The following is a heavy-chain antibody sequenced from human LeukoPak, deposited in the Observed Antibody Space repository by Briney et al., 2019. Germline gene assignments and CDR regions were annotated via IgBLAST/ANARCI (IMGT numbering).Heavy chain of an antibody. CDR3: ARAPGATNFFDY. Sequence: GGSLRLSCAASGFTLGTYWMSWVRQAPGKGLEWVANIKQDGSEKYYVDSVKGRFTISRDNAKNSLYLQMNSLRAEDMAVYYCARAPGATNFFDYWGQGTLVTVSS. CDR2: IKQDGSEK. CDR1: GFTLGTYW. V-gene: IGHV3-7*03. D-gene: IGHD1-14*01. J-gene: IGHJ4*02.